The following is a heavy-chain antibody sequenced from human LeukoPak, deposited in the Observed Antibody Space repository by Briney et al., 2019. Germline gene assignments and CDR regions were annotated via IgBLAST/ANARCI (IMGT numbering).Heavy chain of an antibody. CDR2: ISYDGSNK. CDR1: GFTFSSYA. J-gene: IGHJ4*02. V-gene: IGHV3-30-3*01. CDR3: AAQHIVVVPAAFDY. D-gene: IGHD2-2*01. Sequence: GGSLRLSCAASGFTFSSYAMHWVRQAPGKGLEWVAVISYDGSNKYYADSVKGRFTISRDSSKNTLYLQMNSLRAEDTAVYYCAAQHIVVVPAAFDYWGQGTLVTVSS.